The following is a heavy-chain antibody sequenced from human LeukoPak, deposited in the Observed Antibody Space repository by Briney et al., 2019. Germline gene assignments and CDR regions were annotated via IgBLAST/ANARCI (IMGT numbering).Heavy chain of an antibody. Sequence: QSGGSLRPSCAGSGFTFGGYGMHWFRQTPGKGLEWVAVIAYDGSRAFYADSVKGRFTISRDNSKNTMSVQMDDLRAEDTAVYYCTRYNNDHFDYWGQGTLVTVSS. CDR2: IAYDGSRA. V-gene: IGHV3-33*01. J-gene: IGHJ4*02. CDR1: GFTFGGYG. D-gene: IGHD1-14*01. CDR3: TRYNNDHFDY.